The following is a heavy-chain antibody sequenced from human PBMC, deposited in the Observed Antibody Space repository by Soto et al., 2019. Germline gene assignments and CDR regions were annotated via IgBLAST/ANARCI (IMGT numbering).Heavy chain of an antibody. V-gene: IGHV2-5*02. CDR3: ARALGSWGAYYFDY. Sequence: TFTVAALSLKKKGVGVDWIPQPRGKALEWLALIYWDDDKRYSPSLESRLTITKDTSKNQVVLTMTNMDPADTVRYYCARALGSWGAYYFDYWGQGTLVTVSS. CDR2: IYWDDDK. D-gene: IGHD3-16*01. J-gene: IGHJ4*02. CDR1: ALSLKKKGVG.